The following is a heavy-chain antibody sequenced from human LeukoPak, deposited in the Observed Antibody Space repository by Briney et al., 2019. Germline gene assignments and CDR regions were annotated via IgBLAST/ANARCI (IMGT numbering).Heavy chain of an antibody. CDR2: ISGSGGST. D-gene: IGHD6-13*01. CDR1: GFTFSSYA. Sequence: GGSLRLSCSASGFTFSSYAMSWVRQAPGKGLEWVSAISGSGGSTYYANSVKGRFTISRDNSKNTLYLQMNSLRAEDTAVYYCAKDTGIAAARDAFDIWGQGTMVTVSS. V-gene: IGHV3-23*01. CDR3: AKDTGIAAARDAFDI. J-gene: IGHJ3*02.